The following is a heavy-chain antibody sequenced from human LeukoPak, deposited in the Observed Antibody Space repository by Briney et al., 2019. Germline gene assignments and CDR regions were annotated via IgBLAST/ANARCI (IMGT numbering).Heavy chain of an antibody. D-gene: IGHD2-2*02. CDR3: ARDKRLVVPAAIGYYYYMDV. V-gene: IGHV4-4*07. CDR2: IYTSGST. CDR1: GGSISSYY. J-gene: IGHJ6*03. Sequence: SETLSLTCTVSGGSISSYYWSWIRQSAGKGLEWIGRIYTSGSTNYNPSLKSRVTMSVDTSKNQFSLKLSSVTAADTAVYYCARDKRLVVPAAIGYYYYMDVWGKGTTVTVSS.